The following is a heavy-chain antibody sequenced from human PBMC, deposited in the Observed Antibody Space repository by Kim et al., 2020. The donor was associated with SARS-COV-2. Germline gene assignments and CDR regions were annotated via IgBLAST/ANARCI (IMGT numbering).Heavy chain of an antibody. D-gene: IGHD3-9*01. CDR2: IYPGVSDA. J-gene: IGHJ4*02. Sequence: GESLKISCKASGYSFTSYWIGWVRQMPGKGLECMGIIYPGVSDARYSPSFQGQVTISADRFISTAYLQWSSLKASDTAMYYCARLSYDILTAYRLSLFDFWGQGTLVTVSS. V-gene: IGHV5-51*01. CDR3: ARLSYDILTAYRLSLFDF. CDR1: GYSFTSYW.